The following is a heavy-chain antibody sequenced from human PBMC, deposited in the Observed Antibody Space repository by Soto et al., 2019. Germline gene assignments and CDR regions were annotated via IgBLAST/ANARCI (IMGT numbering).Heavy chain of an antibody. V-gene: IGHV1-69*01. CDR2: IIPIFGTA. D-gene: IGHD6-6*01. CDR3: ARTLYGWSVYSSSPGLWYFDL. Sequence: QVQLVQSGAEVKKPGSSVKVSCKASGGTFSSYAISWVRQAPGQGLEWMGGIIPIFGTANYAQKFQGRVTITADESTSTAYMELSSLRSEDTAVYYCARTLYGWSVYSSSPGLWYFDLWGRGTLVTVSS. J-gene: IGHJ2*01. CDR1: GGTFSSYA.